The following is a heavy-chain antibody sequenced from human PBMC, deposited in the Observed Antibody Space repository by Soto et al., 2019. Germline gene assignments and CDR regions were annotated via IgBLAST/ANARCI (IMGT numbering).Heavy chain of an antibody. Sequence: QVPLVASGGGVVQPGRSLRLSCAASGFTFSSYAMHWVRQAPGKGLEWVAVISYDGSNKYYADSVTGRFTISRDNSKNTLYLQMNSLRADDTAVYYCARAGIVLVPPAIHYYYGMDVWSQVKTVTAS. J-gene: IGHJ6*02. CDR2: ISYDGSNK. D-gene: IGHD2-2*01. CDR1: GFTFSSYA. V-gene: IGHV3-30-3*01. CDR3: ARAGIVLVPPAIHYYYGMDV.